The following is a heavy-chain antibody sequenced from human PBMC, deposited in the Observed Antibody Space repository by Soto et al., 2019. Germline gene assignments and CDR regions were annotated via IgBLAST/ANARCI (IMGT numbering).Heavy chain of an antibody. CDR1: GFTFSSYG. J-gene: IGHJ4*02. V-gene: IGHV3-33*01. CDR2: IWYDGSNK. Sequence: QVQLVESGGGVVQPGRSLRLSCAASGFTFSSYGMHWVRQAPGKGLEWVAVIWYDGSNKYYADSVKGRFTISRDNSKKTLYLQMNSLRADDTAVYYCARDRSGSYIGPFDSWGQGTLVTVSS. CDR3: ARDRSGSYIGPFDS. D-gene: IGHD1-26*01.